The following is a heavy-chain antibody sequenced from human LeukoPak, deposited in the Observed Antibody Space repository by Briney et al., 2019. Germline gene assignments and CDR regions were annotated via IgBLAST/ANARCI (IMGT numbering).Heavy chain of an antibody. V-gene: IGHV3-48*01. CDR1: GFTFSSYS. J-gene: IGHJ4*02. CDR2: ISSSSTI. Sequence: GGSLRLSCAASGFTFSSYSMNWVRQAPGKGPEWVSYISSSSTIYYADSVKGRFTISRDNAKNSLYLRMNSLRAEDTAVYYCARDAAWAFDYWGQGTLVTVSS. CDR3: ARDAAWAFDY. D-gene: IGHD7-27*01.